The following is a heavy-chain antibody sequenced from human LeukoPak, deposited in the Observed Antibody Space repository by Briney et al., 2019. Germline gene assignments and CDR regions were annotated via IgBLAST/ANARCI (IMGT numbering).Heavy chain of an antibody. V-gene: IGHV1-69*04. CDR1: GGTFSSYA. D-gene: IGHD6-19*01. CDR2: IIPILGIA. CDR3: AREGLVMGYYFDY. J-gene: IGHJ4*02. Sequence: ASVKVSCKASGGTFSSYAISWVRQAPGQGLEWIGRIIPILGIANYAQKFQGRVTITADKSTSTAYMELSSLRSEDTAVYYCAREGLVMGYYFDYWGQGTLVTVSS.